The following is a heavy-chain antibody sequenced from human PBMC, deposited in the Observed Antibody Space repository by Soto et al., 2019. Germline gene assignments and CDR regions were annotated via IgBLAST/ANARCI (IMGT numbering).Heavy chain of an antibody. CDR3: ARDAPRYCSSTSCYSKY. D-gene: IGHD2-2*01. V-gene: IGHV3-48*01. Sequence: EVQLVESGGGLVQPGGSLRLSCAASGFTFSSYSMKWVRQAPGKGLEWVSYISSSSSTIYYADSVKGRFTISRDNAKNSLYLQMNSLRAEDTAVYYCARDAPRYCSSTSCYSKYWGQGTLVTVSS. CDR1: GFTFSSYS. CDR2: ISSSSSTI. J-gene: IGHJ4*02.